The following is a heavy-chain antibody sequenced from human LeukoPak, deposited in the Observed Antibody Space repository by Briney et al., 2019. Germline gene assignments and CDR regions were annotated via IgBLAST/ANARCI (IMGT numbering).Heavy chain of an antibody. J-gene: IGHJ4*02. CDR2: IYYSGST. D-gene: IGHD3-9*01. CDR1: GGSISSYY. V-gene: IGHV4-59*01. Sequence: PSETLSLTCKVSGGSISSYYWSWIRQPPGKALEWIGYIYYSGSTNYNPPLKSRVTISVDTSKNQFSLKLRSVTAADTAVYYCARGDILTGYYLVGSGPLDYWGQGTLVTVSS. CDR3: ARGDILTGYYLVGSGPLDY.